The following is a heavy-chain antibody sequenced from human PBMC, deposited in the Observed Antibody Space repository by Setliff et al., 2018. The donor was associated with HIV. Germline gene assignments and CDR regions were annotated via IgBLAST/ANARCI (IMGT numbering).Heavy chain of an antibody. Sequence: PGGSLRLSCAASGFSFSNAWMDWVRQAPGKGLEWVGRAYTKTDGGTTDYAAPVKGRFTISRDDSKNSLYLQMNSLRAEDTAAYYCARDMNRRSYSDTSPHDYWGQGTLVTVSS. J-gene: IGHJ4*02. D-gene: IGHD3-22*01. CDR1: GFSFSNAW. CDR3: ARDMNRRSYSDTSPHDY. CDR2: AYTKTDGGTT. V-gene: IGHV3-15*07.